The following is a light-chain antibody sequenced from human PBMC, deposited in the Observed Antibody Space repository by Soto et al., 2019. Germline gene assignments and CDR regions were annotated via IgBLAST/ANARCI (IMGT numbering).Light chain of an antibody. V-gene: IGKV3D-15*01. CDR2: DAS. CDR1: HSVTTN. CDR3: QQYNNWPRT. Sequence: EFVMTQSPSTLSLSPGARATLSCRASHSVTTNLAWFQQRPGQTPRLLIYDASTRAPGIPARFSGSGSGTEFTLTISSLQSEDFAVYYCQQYNNWPRTFGQGTKVDI. J-gene: IGKJ1*01.